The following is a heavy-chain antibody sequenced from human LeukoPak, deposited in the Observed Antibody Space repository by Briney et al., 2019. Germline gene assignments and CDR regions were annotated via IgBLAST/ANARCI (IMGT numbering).Heavy chain of an antibody. CDR2: INPNSGRT. D-gene: IGHD3-22*01. V-gene: IGHV1-2*02. CDR1: GYTFTGYY. Sequence: ASVKVSCKASGYTFTGYYMHGVRQAPGQGLEWMGWINPNSGRTNYAQKFHGRLTMTRDTSLSTDYMELSRLRCDDTAVYYCARSPKYYYDSSGYHKAVYFDYWGQGTLVTVSS. J-gene: IGHJ4*02. CDR3: ARSPKYYYDSSGYHKAVYFDY.